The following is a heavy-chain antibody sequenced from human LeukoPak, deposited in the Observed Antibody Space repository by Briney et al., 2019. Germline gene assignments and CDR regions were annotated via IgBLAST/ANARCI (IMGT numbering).Heavy chain of an antibody. CDR1: GLTFSSSW. CDR3: ARADSGWQAIDY. J-gene: IGHJ4*02. CDR2: INSDGSNT. Sequence: TGGSLRLSCAASGLTFSSSWMYWVRQAPGKGLVWVSDINSDGSNTRYADSVRGRFTISRDNAKEMVHLQMNSLRAEDTAVYYCARADSGWQAIDYWGQGTLVTVSS. V-gene: IGHV3-74*01. D-gene: IGHD6-19*01.